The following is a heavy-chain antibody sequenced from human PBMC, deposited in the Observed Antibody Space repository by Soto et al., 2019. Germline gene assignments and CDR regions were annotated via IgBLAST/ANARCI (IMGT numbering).Heavy chain of an antibody. CDR1: GGTFSSYT. Sequence: QVQLVQSGAEVKKPGSSVKVSCKASGGTFSSYTISWVRQAPGQGLEWMGRIIPILGIANYAQKFQCRVTITADKSTSTAYVELGSLRSEDTAVYYCARGLGSCGYYGENYYYYMAVWGKGTTVTVSS. D-gene: IGHD3-3*01. V-gene: IGHV1-69*02. CDR3: ARGLGSCGYYGENYYYYMAV. J-gene: IGHJ6*03. CDR2: IIPILGIA.